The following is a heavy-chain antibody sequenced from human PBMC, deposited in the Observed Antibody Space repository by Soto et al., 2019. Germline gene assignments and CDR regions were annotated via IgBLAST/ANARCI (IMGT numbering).Heavy chain of an antibody. CDR2: IYHSGTA. CDR3: ARVQNHDILTASSPRRSIDS. J-gene: IGHJ4*02. Sequence: SETLSLTCTVSGGSISSGNHYWSWIRQHPGKGLEWIGYIYHSGTAYYNPSLKSRVMMSVDTSKSQFSMNLKSVTAADTATYYCARVQNHDILTASSPRRSIDSWGQGTPVTVSS. CDR1: GGSISSGNHY. D-gene: IGHD3-9*01. V-gene: IGHV4-31*03.